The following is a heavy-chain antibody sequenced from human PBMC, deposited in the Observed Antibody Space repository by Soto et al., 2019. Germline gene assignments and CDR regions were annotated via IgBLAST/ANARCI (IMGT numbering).Heavy chain of an antibody. Sequence: QLQLVQSGAEVKKPGSSVKVSCKASGGTFTNYAISWVRQAPGQGLEWMGAIIPMFGTSSYAQKSQGTVTITADDSTSTAYMELRSLTFEDTAVYYCAGGVRTGNYGMDVWGQGTTVTVS. J-gene: IGHJ6*02. D-gene: IGHD3-16*01. CDR3: AGGVRTGNYGMDV. V-gene: IGHV1-69*01. CDR2: IIPMFGTS. CDR1: GGTFTNYA.